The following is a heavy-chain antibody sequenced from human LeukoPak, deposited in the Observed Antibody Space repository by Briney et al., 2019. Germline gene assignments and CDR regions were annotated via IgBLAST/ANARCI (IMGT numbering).Heavy chain of an antibody. J-gene: IGHJ4*02. CDR2: IYTSGST. V-gene: IGHV4-61*02. Sequence: SETLSLTCTVSGGSISSGSYDWSWIRQPAGKGLEWIGRIYTSGSTNYNPSLKSRVTISVDTSKNQFSLKLSSVTAADTAVYYCARSSRDYYDSSGYSFDYWGQGTLVTVSS. CDR3: ARSSRDYYDSSGYSFDY. D-gene: IGHD3-22*01. CDR1: GGSISSGSYD.